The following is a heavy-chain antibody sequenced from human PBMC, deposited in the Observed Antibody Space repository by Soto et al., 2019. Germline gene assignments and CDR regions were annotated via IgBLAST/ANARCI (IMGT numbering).Heavy chain of an antibody. D-gene: IGHD2-15*01. CDR3: ARVVGCSGGSCYSFNAFDI. CDR1: GYTFTSYD. CDR2: MNPNSGNT. J-gene: IGHJ3*02. V-gene: IGHV1-8*01. Sequence: QVKLVQSGAEVKKPGASVKVSCKASGYTFTSYDINWVRQATGQGLEWMGWMNPNSGNTGYAQKFQGRVTMTRNTSISTAYMELSSLRSEDTAVYYCARVVGCSGGSCYSFNAFDIWGQGTMVTVSS.